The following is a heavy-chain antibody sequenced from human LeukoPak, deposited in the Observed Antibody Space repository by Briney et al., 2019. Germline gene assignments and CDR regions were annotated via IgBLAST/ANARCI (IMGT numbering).Heavy chain of an antibody. CDR1: GYTLTSIG. Sequence: VASVNLPYKVCGYTLTSIGTRWVRQAPGQGRVGMGWLSAYNGNTNYAQKLQGRVTMTTDTSTSTAYMELRSLRSDDTAVYYCASVVTPDSVGATPFDYWGQGTLVTVSS. CDR2: LSAYNGNT. V-gene: IGHV1-18*01. D-gene: IGHD1-26*01. J-gene: IGHJ4*02. CDR3: ASVVTPDSVGATPFDY.